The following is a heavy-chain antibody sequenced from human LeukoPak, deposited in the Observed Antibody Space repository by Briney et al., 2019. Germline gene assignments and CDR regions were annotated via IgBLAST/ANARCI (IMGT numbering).Heavy chain of an antibody. Sequence: SETLSLTCTVSGDSMSGYWGWVRQPAGKGLEWIGRISTSGGTDYNPSLKSRITMSVDTSKNQFSLKLRPMTAADTAVYYCARSNSGSYGWFDPWGQGTLVTVSS. CDR1: GDSMSGY. V-gene: IGHV4-4*07. J-gene: IGHJ5*02. CDR3: ARSNSGSYGWFDP. D-gene: IGHD1-26*01. CDR2: ISTSGGT.